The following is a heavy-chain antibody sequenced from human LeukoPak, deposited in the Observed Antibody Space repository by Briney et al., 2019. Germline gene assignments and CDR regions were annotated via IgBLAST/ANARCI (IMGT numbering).Heavy chain of an antibody. CDR1: GFTFRSYW. J-gene: IGHJ3*02. D-gene: IGHD3-22*01. Sequence: PGGSLRLSCAASGFTFRSYWMHWVRQAPGKGLVWVSRIRSDGIRTGYADSVKGRFTISRDNAKNTLYLQMNSLRAEDTAVYYCARELADSSGPIQTDAFDIWGQGTMVTVSS. V-gene: IGHV3-74*01. CDR3: ARELADSSGPIQTDAFDI. CDR2: IRSDGIRT.